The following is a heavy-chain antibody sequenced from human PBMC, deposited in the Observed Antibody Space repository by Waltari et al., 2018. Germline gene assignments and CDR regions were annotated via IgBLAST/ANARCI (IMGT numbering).Heavy chain of an antibody. CDR2: IIPIFGTA. Sequence: QVQLVQSGAEVKKPGSSVKVSCKASGGTFSSYALSWVRQAPGQGLEWMGGIIPIFGTANYAQKFQGRVTITADESTSTAYMELSSLRSEDTAVYYCASLTYYDYIWGSYRPDYWGQGTLVTVSS. CDR3: ASLTYYDYIWGSYRPDY. J-gene: IGHJ4*02. V-gene: IGHV1-69*01. CDR1: GGTFSSYA. D-gene: IGHD3-16*02.